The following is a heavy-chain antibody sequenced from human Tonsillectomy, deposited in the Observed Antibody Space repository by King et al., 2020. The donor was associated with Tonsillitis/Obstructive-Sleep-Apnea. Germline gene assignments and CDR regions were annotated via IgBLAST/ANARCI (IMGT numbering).Heavy chain of an antibody. J-gene: IGHJ4*02. Sequence: VQLVESGGGLVQPGRSLRLSCVASGFTFDDYAMHWVRQAPGKGLEWVSGISWNRGSIGYADSVKGRFTISRENAKNSLYLQMNSLRAEDTALYYCAKDKADYDYVWGSYRGGLDYWGQGTLVTVSS. D-gene: IGHD3-16*01. CDR3: AKDKADYDYVWGSYRGGLDY. CDR2: ISWNRGSI. CDR1: GFTFDDYA. V-gene: IGHV3-9*01.